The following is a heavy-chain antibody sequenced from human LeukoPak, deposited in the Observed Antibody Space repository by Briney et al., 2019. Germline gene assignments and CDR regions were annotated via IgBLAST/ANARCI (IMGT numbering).Heavy chain of an antibody. CDR2: IYTSGST. D-gene: IGHD1-26*01. CDR1: GGSISSYY. V-gene: IGHV4-4*07. Sequence: SETLSLTCTVSGGSISSYYWSWIRQPAGKGLEWIGRIYTSGSTNYNPSLKSRVTMSVDTSKNQFSLKLSSVTAADTAVYYCARGSQWELPDDAFDIWGQGTMVTVSS. J-gene: IGHJ3*02. CDR3: ARGSQWELPDDAFDI.